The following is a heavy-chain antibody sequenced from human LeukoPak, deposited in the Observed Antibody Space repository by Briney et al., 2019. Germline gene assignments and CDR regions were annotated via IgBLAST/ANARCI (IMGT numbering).Heavy chain of an antibody. Sequence: GGSLTLSCAASGFTFSSYAMSWVRQAPGKGLEWVSAISGSGGSTYYADSVKGRFTISRDNSKNTLYLQMNSLRAEDTAIYYCAKVRNPYYDLWSGEFDYWGQGTLVTVSS. CDR1: GFTFSSYA. CDR3: AKVRNPYYDLWSGEFDY. CDR2: ISGSGGST. V-gene: IGHV3-23*01. D-gene: IGHD3-3*01. J-gene: IGHJ4*02.